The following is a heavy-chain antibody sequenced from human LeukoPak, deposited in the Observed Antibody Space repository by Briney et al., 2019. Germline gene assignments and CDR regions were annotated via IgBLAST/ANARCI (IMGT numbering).Heavy chain of an antibody. D-gene: IGHD4-23*01. CDR3: ARVTKVDYGGNGDY. CDR2: IYHSGST. J-gene: IGHJ4*02. V-gene: IGHV4-38-2*02. Sequence: SETLSLTCTVSGYSISSGYYWGWIRQPPGKGLEWIGSIYHSGSTYYNPSLKSRVTISVDTSKNQFSLKLSSVTAGDTAVYYCARVTKVDYGGNGDYWGQGTLVTVSS. CDR1: GYSISSGYY.